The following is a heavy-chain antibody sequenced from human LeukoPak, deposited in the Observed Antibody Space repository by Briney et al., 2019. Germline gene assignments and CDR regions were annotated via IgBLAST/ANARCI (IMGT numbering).Heavy chain of an antibody. CDR3: ARLMTTLNSPFDP. V-gene: IGHV1-69*04. Sequence: GASVTVSCKTSAATFSTHAVAWVRQAPGQGLEWLGRVIPIIGATNYAQIFQGRVTITADKSTNTVYPELSSLRSEDTAVYYCARLMTTLNSPFDPWGQGTLVIVSS. CDR1: AATFSTHA. CDR2: VIPIIGAT. J-gene: IGHJ5*02. D-gene: IGHD3-16*01.